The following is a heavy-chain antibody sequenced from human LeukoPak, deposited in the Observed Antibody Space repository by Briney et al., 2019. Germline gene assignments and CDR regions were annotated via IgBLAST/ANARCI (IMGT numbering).Heavy chain of an antibody. CDR1: SLSFSNYY. D-gene: IGHD1-26*01. CDR2: INQSGST. V-gene: IGHV4-34*01. J-gene: IGHJ4*02. Sequence: SETLSLTCAVYSLSFSNYYWSWIRQPPGKGLEWIGEINQSGSTNYNPSLKSRVTISVDTSKNHFSLKLSSVTAADTAVYYCARGALKWELPPIRARKSYYFDYWGQGTLVTVSS. CDR3: ARGALKWELPPIRARKSYYFDY.